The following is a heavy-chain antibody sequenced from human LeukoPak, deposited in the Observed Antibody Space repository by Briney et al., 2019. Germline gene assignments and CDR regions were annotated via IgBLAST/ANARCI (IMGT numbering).Heavy chain of an antibody. D-gene: IGHD3-22*01. CDR1: GGSISSYY. V-gene: IGHV4-59*12. J-gene: IGHJ4*02. CDR2: IYYSGST. Sequence: ASETLSLTCTVSGGSISSYYWSWIRQPPGKGLEWIGEIYYSGSTNYNPSLKSRVTISVDKSKNQFSLKLSSVTAADTAVYYCVRATFYYDSSGYRTFDYWGQGTLVTVSS. CDR3: VRATFYYDSSGYRTFDY.